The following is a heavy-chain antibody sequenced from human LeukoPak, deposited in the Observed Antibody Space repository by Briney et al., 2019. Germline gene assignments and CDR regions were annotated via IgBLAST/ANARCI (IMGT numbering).Heavy chain of an antibody. J-gene: IGHJ6*03. Sequence: GGSLRLSCAASGFTFSNAWMSWVRQAPGKGLEWVGRIRGKTDGETTDYAAPVQGRFTISRDDSKDTLYLQMNSLRAEDTAVYYCAKDGGYCSSTSCYSTDYYYYYYMDVWGKGTTVTVSS. V-gene: IGHV3-15*01. CDR3: AKDGGYCSSTSCYSTDYYYYYYMDV. CDR2: IRGKTDGETT. D-gene: IGHD2-2*01. CDR1: GFTFSNAW.